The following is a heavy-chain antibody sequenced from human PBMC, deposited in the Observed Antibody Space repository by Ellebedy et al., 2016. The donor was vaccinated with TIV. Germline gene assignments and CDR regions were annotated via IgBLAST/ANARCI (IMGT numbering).Heavy chain of an antibody. CDR1: GFTFSSYV. Sequence: GESLKISCAASGFTFSSYVMHWVRQVPGKGLEWVANINQDGSDKSYVDSVEGRFTISRDNAKYSLFLQMDSLGAEDTAVYYCARGGASSSRYWRNWGQGALVTVSS. CDR2: INQDGSDK. CDR3: ARGGASSSRYWRN. V-gene: IGHV3-7*01. J-gene: IGHJ4*02. D-gene: IGHD6-13*01.